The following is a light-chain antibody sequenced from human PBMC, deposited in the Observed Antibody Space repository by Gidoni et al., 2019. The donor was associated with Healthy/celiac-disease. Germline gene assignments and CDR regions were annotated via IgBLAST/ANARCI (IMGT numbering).Light chain of an antibody. CDR3: SSSTSSSTLVV. J-gene: IGLJ2*01. CDR1: SRDVGGYTY. CDR2: DVS. Sequence: QSALTQPASVSGSPGQSITISCTGTSRDVGGYTYVSWYQQHPGKAPKLMIYDVSNRPSGVSPRFSVSKSGNTASLTISVLQAEDEADYYCSSSTSSSTLVVFGGGPKLTVL. V-gene: IGLV2-14*03.